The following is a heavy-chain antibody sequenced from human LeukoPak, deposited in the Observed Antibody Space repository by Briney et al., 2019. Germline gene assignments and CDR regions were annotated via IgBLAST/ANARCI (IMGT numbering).Heavy chain of an antibody. D-gene: IGHD5-18*01. J-gene: IGHJ4*02. CDR1: GGSFSGSY. Sequence: SETLSLTRAVSGGSFSGSYWSWICQPPGRGLEWIGEIYHIGSTNYNPSIKSRVTISVDKSKNQFSLKLSSVTAEATAVYYFARVSGRQLLPDYLVYWVQRTLVTVSS. V-gene: IGHV4-34*01. CDR2: IYHIGST. CDR3: ARVSGRQLLPDYLVY.